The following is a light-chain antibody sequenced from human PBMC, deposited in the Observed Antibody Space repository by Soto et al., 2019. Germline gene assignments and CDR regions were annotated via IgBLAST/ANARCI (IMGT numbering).Light chain of an antibody. CDR2: GAS. Sequence: ELVFTQSPGTLSLSPGARATLSCRASQSVSSDLAWYHQKPGQAPRLLIYGASSRATGIPDRFSVIVSGTDFTLTIRRLEPEDGATYYCQQANSPPLTFGGGTKVEIK. CDR1: QSVSSD. J-gene: IGKJ4*01. V-gene: IGKV3-20*01. CDR3: QQANSPPLT.